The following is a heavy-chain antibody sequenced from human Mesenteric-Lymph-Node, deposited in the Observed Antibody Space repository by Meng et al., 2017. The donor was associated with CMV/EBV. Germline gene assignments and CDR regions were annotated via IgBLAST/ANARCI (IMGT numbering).Heavy chain of an antibody. CDR2: ISYDGSNK. CDR3: ARDGPWGYFDY. Sequence: GESLKISCAASGFTFSSYAMHWVRQAPGKGLEWVAVISYDGSNKYYADSVKGRFTISRDNSKSTLYLQMNSLRAEDTAVYYCARDGPWGYFDYWGQGTLVTVSS. CDR1: GFTFSSYA. J-gene: IGHJ4*02. D-gene: IGHD1-26*01. V-gene: IGHV3-30-3*01.